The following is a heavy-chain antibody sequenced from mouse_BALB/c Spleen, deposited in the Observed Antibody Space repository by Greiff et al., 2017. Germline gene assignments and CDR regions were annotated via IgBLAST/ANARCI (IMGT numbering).Heavy chain of an antibody. V-gene: IGHV7-3*02. CDR3: ARDIGFAY. J-gene: IGHJ3*01. CDR2: IRNKANGYTT. Sequence: DVMLVESGGGLVQPGGSLRLSCATSGFTFTDYYMSWVRQPPGKALEWLGFIRNKANGYTTEYSASVKGRFTISRDNSQSILYLQMNTLRAEDSATYYCARDIGFAYWGQGTLVTVSA. CDR1: GFTFTDYY.